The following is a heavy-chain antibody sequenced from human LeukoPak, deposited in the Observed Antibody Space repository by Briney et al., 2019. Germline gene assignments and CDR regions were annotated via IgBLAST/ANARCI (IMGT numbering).Heavy chain of an antibody. V-gene: IGHV4-39*07. CDR1: GGSISSSSYY. D-gene: IGHD2-2*01. J-gene: IGHJ5*02. CDR3: ARDRRYCSSTSCLDRFDP. Sequence: SETLSLTCTVSGGSISSSSYYWGWIRQPPGKGLEWIVSIYYSGSTYYNPSLKSRVTISVDTSKNQFSLKLSSVTAADTAVYYCARDRRYCSSTSCLDRFDPWGQGTLVTVSS. CDR2: IYYSGST.